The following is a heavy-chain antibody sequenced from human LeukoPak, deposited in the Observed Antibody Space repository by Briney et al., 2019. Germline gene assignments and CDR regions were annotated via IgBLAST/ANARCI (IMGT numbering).Heavy chain of an antibody. CDR3: AKDDRWQQLVLDY. Sequence: GGSLRLSCAASGFTFNNYAMSWVRQAPGKGLEWVSAISGSGGSTYYADSVKGRFTISRDNSKNTLYLQMNSLRAEDTAVYYCAKDDRWQQLVLDYWGQGTLVTVSS. CDR1: GFTFNNYA. J-gene: IGHJ4*02. CDR2: ISGSGGST. D-gene: IGHD6-13*01. V-gene: IGHV3-23*01.